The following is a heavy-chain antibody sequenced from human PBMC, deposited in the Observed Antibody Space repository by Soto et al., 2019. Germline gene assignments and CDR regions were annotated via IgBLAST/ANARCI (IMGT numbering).Heavy chain of an antibody. D-gene: IGHD2-15*01. Sequence: QVQLVESGGGLVEPGGSLRLSCAASGFTFSDYYMSWVRQAPGKGLEWVSSITSSSTYTHYADSVKGRFTISRDNAKNSLYLQMNSLRVEDTAVYYCATAAIGYCSGGRCNASPNPDDSWGQGTLVTVSS. J-gene: IGHJ4*02. CDR3: ATAAIGYCSGGRCNASPNPDDS. CDR1: GFTFSDYY. V-gene: IGHV3-11*05. CDR2: ITSSSTYT.